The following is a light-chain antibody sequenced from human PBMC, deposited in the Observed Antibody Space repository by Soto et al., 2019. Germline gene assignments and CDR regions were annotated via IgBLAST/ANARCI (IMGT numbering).Light chain of an antibody. CDR1: SSDVGGSNH. J-gene: IGLJ1*01. CDR2: DVS. V-gene: IGLV2-11*02. CDR3: CSYADSNTFL. Sequence: QSVLTQPRSVSGSPGQSVTISCTGTSSDVGGSNHVSWYHHHPDKAPQLIIYDVSKRPSGVPGRFSGSKSGNTASLTISGLQAEDGADYYCCSYADSNTFLFGTRTKVTVL.